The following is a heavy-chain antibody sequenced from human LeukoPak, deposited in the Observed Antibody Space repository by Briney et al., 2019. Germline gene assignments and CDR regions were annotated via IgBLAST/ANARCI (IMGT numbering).Heavy chain of an antibody. Sequence: GASVKVFRKASRYTVPHYYLHLVRQAPGQGVEWMGWINPNSGGANFALNFQGRVTMTRAASISTAYMELSRLTSDDTAVYYCARGVGSSWFDPWGQGTLVTVSS. V-gene: IGHV1-2*02. CDR1: RYTVPHYY. D-gene: IGHD6-13*01. CDR2: INPNSGGA. J-gene: IGHJ5*02. CDR3: ARGVGSSWFDP.